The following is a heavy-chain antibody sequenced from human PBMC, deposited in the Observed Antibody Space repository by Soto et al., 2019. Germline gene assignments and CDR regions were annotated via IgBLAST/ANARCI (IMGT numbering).Heavy chain of an antibody. CDR3: ARAPRSGYSYGYVDY. V-gene: IGHV4-59*01. CDR1: GGSINLYY. Sequence: SETLSLTCTVSGGSINLYYWSWIRQPPGKGLEWIGYIYYSGSTNYNPSLKSRVTISVDTSKNQFSLKLSSVTAADTAVYYCARAPRSGYSYGYVDYWGQGTLVTVSS. CDR2: IYYSGST. D-gene: IGHD5-18*01. J-gene: IGHJ4*02.